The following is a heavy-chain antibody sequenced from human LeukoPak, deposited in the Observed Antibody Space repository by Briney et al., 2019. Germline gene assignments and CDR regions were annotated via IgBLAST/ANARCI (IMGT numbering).Heavy chain of an antibody. CDR3: ARDADSSADDY. Sequence: ASVKVSCKASGYTFTGYYMHWVRQAPGQGLEWMGWINPNSGGTNYAQKFQGRLTITADKVTRTAYMELSSLRSEDTAVYYCARDADSSADDYWGQGTLVTVSS. CDR1: GYTFTGYY. CDR2: INPNSGGT. V-gene: IGHV1-2*02. J-gene: IGHJ4*02. D-gene: IGHD3-22*01.